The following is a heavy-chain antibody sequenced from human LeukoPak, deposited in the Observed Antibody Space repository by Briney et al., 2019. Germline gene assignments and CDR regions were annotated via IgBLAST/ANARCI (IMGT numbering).Heavy chain of an antibody. J-gene: IGHJ3*02. CDR2: IYTSGST. CDR1: GNSISSGYY. V-gene: IGHV4-4*07. CDR3: ARERHAFDI. Sequence: RPSETLSLTCTVSGNSISSGYYWGWIRQPAGKGLEWIGRIYTSGSTNYNPSLKSRVTMSVDTSKNQFSLKLSSVTAADTAVYYCARERHAFDIWGQGTMVTASS.